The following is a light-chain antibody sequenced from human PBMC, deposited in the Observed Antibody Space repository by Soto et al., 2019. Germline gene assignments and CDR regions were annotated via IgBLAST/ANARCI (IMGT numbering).Light chain of an antibody. V-gene: IGKV3-11*01. J-gene: IGKJ1*01. CDR2: DAS. CDR3: LPPQLLGT. CDR1: QSVSSY. Sequence: IALTQWRATLSLSPGERAPLACRASQSVSSYLAWYQQKPGQAPRLLIYDASNRASGMPDRFSASGFRTDFSLSTSSLERQDFAVYICLPPQLLGTFRQGTKVDIK.